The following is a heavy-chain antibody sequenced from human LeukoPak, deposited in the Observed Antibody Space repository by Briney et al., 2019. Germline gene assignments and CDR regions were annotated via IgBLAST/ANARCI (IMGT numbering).Heavy chain of an antibody. CDR1: GGSISSYY. J-gene: IGHJ4*02. V-gene: IGHV4-59*01. D-gene: IGHD3-9*01. CDR2: IYYSGST. CDR3: ASSRLRGDYDILDY. Sequence: SETLSLTCTVSGGSISSYYWSWIRQLPGKGLEWIGYIYYSGSTNYNPSLKSRVTISVDTSKNQFSLKLSSVTAADTAVYYCASSRLRGDYDILDYWGQGTLVTVSS.